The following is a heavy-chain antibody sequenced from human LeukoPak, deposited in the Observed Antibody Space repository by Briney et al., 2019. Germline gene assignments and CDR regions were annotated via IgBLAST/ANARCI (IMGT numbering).Heavy chain of an antibody. D-gene: IGHD1-26*01. CDR3: ARDGLTPDLLSFSGNYYMDV. V-gene: IGHV1-8*01. CDR2: MNPNSGNT. Sequence: GASVKVSCKASGYTFTSYDINWVRQATGQGLEWMGWMNPNSGNTGYGQKFQGRVTVTRNTSISTAYMELSSLRSEDTAVYYCARDGLTPDLLSFSGNYYMDVWGKGTTVTVSS. CDR1: GYTFTSYD. J-gene: IGHJ6*03.